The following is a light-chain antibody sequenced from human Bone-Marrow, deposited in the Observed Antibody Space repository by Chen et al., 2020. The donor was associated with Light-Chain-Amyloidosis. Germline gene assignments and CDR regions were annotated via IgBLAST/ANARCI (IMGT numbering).Light chain of an antibody. Sequence: QSALTQPPSASGSLGQSVTISSPGTSSDVGGYNYVSWYQQHPGKAPKLMISEVSKRPSGVPDRFSGSKSGNTASLTVPGLQPDDEADYYCSSYGGRTNLVFGGGTKLTVL. J-gene: IGLJ2*01. CDR1: SSDVGGYNY. V-gene: IGLV2-8*01. CDR3: SSYGGRTNLV. CDR2: EVS.